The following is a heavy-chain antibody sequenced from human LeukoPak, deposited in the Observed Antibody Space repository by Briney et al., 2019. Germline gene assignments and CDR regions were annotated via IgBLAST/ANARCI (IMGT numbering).Heavy chain of an antibody. CDR3: ARGVGVVGATTSNYFDY. D-gene: IGHD1-26*01. CDR2: INTDGSST. V-gene: IGHV3-74*01. CDR1: GFTFSSYW. J-gene: IGHJ4*02. Sequence: GGSLRLSCAASGFTFSSYWMHWVRQASGKGLVWVSRINTDGSSTSYADSVKGRFTISRENAKNSLYLQMNSLRAEDTAVYYCARGVGVVGATTSNYFDYWGQGTLVTVSS.